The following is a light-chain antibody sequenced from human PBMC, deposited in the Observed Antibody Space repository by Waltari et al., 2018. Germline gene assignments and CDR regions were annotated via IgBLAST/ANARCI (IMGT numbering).Light chain of an antibody. CDR3: QQYDILPLT. V-gene: IGKV1-33*01. Sequence: DIQMTQSPSSLSAYVGDRVTIPCQASHDISNCLNWYQQKPGKAPKCLIYDASNLEAGVPSRFSGSGSGTHFTLTISSLQPEDIATYYCQQYDILPLTFGPGTKVDIK. CDR2: DAS. CDR1: HDISNC. J-gene: IGKJ3*01.